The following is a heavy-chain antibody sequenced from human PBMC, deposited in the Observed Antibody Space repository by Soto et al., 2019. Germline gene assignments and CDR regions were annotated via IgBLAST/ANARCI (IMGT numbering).Heavy chain of an antibody. Sequence: GFLRLSCTVSGFRFSNYAMSWARQAPGKGLEWVSIISGSGASTSYADSVKGRFTISRDNSQNTVYLEMKSLRAEDTAVYFCAKRIRRQIYGVAKGAFDVWGLGTMVTVSS. D-gene: IGHD3-3*01. CDR2: ISGSGAST. CDR3: AKRIRRQIYGVAKGAFDV. CDR1: GFRFSNYA. V-gene: IGHV3-23*01. J-gene: IGHJ3*01.